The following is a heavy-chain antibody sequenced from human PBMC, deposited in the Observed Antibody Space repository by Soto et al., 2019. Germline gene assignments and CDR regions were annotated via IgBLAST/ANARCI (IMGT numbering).Heavy chain of an antibody. D-gene: IGHD2-15*01. V-gene: IGHV3-23*01. CDR3: ARPAGSNYYYYGMDV. Sequence: GGSLRLSYAASGFTFSSYAMSWVRQAPGKGLEWVSGISGSGTGTHYADSVKGRFTISRDNSKNTLYLQMNSLRAEDTAVYYCARPAGSNYYYYGMDVWGQGTTVTVSS. CDR1: GFTFSSYA. CDR2: ISGSGTGT. J-gene: IGHJ6*02.